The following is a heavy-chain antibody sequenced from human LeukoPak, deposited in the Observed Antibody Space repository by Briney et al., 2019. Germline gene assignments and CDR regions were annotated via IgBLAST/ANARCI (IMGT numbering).Heavy chain of an antibody. CDR1: GFTFDDYA. CDR3: AKDKPYYPKDAFDI. Sequence: GGSLRLSCAASGFTFDDYAMHWVRQAPGKGLEWVSGISWNSGSIGYADSVKGRFTISRDNAKNSLYLQVNSLRAEDTALYYCAKDKPYYPKDAFDIWGQGTMVTVSS. J-gene: IGHJ3*02. V-gene: IGHV3-9*01. CDR2: ISWNSGSI. D-gene: IGHD3-10*01.